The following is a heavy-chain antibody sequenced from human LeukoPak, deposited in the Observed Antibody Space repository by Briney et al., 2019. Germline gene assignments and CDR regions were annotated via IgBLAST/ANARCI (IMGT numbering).Heavy chain of an antibody. CDR3: ARGRYGWLPFDY. CDR2: IYYSGST. Sequence: SETLSLTCTVSGGSMSSYYWSWIRQPPGKGLEWIGYIYYSGSTNYNPSLKSRVTISVDTSKNQYTLKLSSVTAADTAVYYCARGRYGWLPFDYWGQGTLVTVSS. V-gene: IGHV4-59*01. D-gene: IGHD3-16*01. CDR1: GGSMSSYY. J-gene: IGHJ4*02.